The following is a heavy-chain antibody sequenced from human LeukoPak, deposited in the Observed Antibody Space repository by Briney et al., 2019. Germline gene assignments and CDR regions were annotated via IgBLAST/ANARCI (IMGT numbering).Heavy chain of an antibody. D-gene: IGHD4-11*01. V-gene: IGHV3-23*01. CDR1: GFTFSSYA. J-gene: IGHJ6*03. Sequence: SGGSLRLSCAASGFTFSSYAMSWVRQAPGKGLEWVSAISGSGGSTYYADSVKGRFTISRDNSKNTLYLQMNSLRAEDTAVYYCAREREQTTTYYYMDVWGKGTTVTVSS. CDR2: ISGSGGST. CDR3: AREREQTTTYYYMDV.